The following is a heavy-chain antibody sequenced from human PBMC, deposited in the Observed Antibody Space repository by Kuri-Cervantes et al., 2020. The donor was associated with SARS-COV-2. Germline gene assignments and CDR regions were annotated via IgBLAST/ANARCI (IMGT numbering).Heavy chain of an antibody. Sequence: SETLSLTCNVSGGSISSTSSYWGWVRQPPGKGLEWIATIFYSGSIYYNPSLRGRVTISVDTSNNQFSLKVTSVTAADTAMYYCVTSLPRSGWDGEDAFDIWGQGTMVTVSS. D-gene: IGHD6-25*01. V-gene: IGHV4-39*01. J-gene: IGHJ3*02. CDR2: IFYSGSI. CDR1: GGSISSTSSY. CDR3: VTSLPRSGWDGEDAFDI.